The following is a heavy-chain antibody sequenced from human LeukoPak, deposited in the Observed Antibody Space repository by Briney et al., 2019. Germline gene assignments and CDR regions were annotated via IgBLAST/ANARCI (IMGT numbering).Heavy chain of an antibody. CDR2: IYPGDADT. D-gene: IGHD2/OR15-2a*01. CDR1: GCSFTSYW. J-gene: IGHJ3*02. V-gene: IGHV5-51*01. Sequence: GESLKISCKGSGCSFTSYWIGWVRQMPGKGLEWMGIIYPGDADTRYSPSFQGQVTISADKSISTAYLQWSSLKASDTAMYYCARRFPLLGDAFDIWGQGKIVTVSS. CDR3: ARRFPLLGDAFDI.